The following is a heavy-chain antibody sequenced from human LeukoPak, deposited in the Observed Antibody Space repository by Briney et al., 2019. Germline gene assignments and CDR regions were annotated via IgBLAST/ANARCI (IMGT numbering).Heavy chain of an antibody. J-gene: IGHJ4*02. V-gene: IGHV3-23*01. Sequence: GGSLRLSCAASGFTFTAYSMSWVRQAPGKGLESVSAIRGSDSNTYYADSVKGRFTISRDDSKSTLYLQMNSLRAEDTAVYHSVTFYYDSSGSYVHYWGQGTLVTVSS. CDR2: IRGSDSNT. D-gene: IGHD3-22*01. CDR1: GFTFTAYS. CDR3: VTFYYDSSGSYVHY.